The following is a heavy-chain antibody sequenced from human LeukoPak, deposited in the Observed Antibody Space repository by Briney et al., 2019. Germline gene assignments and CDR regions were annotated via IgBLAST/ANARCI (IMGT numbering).Heavy chain of an antibody. CDR2: ISYDGSNK. V-gene: IGHV3-30*04. J-gene: IGHJ6*04. CDR1: GFTFSSYA. Sequence: GGSLRLSCAASGFTFSSYATHWVRQAPGKGLEWVAVISYDGSNKYYADSVKGRFTISRDNSKNTLYLQMNSLRAEDTAVYYCAGRYYYYYGMDVWGKGTTVTVSS. CDR3: AGRYYYYYGMDV.